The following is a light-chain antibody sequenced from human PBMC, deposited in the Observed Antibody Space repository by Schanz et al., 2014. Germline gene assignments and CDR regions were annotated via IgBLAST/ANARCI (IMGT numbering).Light chain of an antibody. Sequence: EIVLTQSPATLSVSPGERATLSCRASQSVTTHLAWFQQKPGQAPRLVIYDASNRATGIPARFSGSGSGTEFTLTISSLQSEDFALYYCQQYDNWPPAYTFGQGTKLEIK. J-gene: IGKJ2*01. V-gene: IGKV3-15*01. CDR2: DAS. CDR1: QSVTTH. CDR3: QQYDNWPPAYT.